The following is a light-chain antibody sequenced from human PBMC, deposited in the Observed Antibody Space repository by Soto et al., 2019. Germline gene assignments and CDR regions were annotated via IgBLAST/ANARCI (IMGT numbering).Light chain of an antibody. CDR2: GAS. CDR1: QSVSSN. CDR3: QQYNNWPAIT. Sequence: EIMMTQSPATLSVSPGERATLSCRASQSVSSNLAWYQQKPGQAPRLLIYGASTRATGIPARFSGSGSGTEFTLTISSLQSEDFGIYYCQQYNNWPAITFGQGTKVDIK. J-gene: IGKJ1*01. V-gene: IGKV3-15*01.